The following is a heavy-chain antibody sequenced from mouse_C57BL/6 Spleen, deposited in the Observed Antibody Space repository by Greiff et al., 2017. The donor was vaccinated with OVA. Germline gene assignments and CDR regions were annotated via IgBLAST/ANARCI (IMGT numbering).Heavy chain of an antibody. CDR2: IRNKANGYTT. D-gene: IGHD1-1*01. CDR1: GFTFTDYY. Sequence: EVKLMESGGGLVQPGGSLSLSCAASGFTFTDYYMSWVRQPPGKALEWLGFIRNKANGYTTEYSASVKGRFTISRDNSQSILYLQMNALRAEDSATYYCARSPDYGSSLYWYFDVWGTGTTVTVSS. CDR3: ARSPDYGSSLYWYFDV. V-gene: IGHV7-3*01. J-gene: IGHJ1*03.